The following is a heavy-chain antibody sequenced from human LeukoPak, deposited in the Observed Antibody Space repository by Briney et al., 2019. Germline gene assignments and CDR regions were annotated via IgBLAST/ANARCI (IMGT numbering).Heavy chain of an antibody. J-gene: IGHJ4*02. CDR3: ARGWELQGGQPFDY. CDR2: IIPIFGTA. D-gene: IGHD1-26*01. V-gene: IGHV1-69*13. CDR1: GGTFSSYA. Sequence: SVEVSCKASGGTFSSYAISWVRQAPGQGLEWMGGIIPIFGTANYAQKFQGRVTITADESTSTAYMELSSLRSEDTAVYYCARGWELQGGQPFDYWGQGTLVTVSS.